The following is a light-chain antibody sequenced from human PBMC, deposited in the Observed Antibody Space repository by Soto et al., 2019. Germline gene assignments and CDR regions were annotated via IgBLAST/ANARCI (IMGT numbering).Light chain of an antibody. CDR2: GTS. CDR1: QSISNS. V-gene: IGKV1-39*01. CDR3: QQRHSSSWT. J-gene: IGKJ1*01. Sequence: IQLTQSPSSLSASVGDRVTITCRASQSISNSLNWYQQKPGKAPNLLIYGTSDLQSGVPSRFSGSGSGTEFTLTISSLQRDDFATYYCQQRHSSSWTFGQGTKVEIK.